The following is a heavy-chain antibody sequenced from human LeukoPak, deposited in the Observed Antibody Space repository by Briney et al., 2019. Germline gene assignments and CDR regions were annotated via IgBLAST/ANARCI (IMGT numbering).Heavy chain of an antibody. CDR3: ARDRGYCSGGSCYTYYFDY. CDR1: GFTFSSYS. D-gene: IGHD2-15*01. CDR2: ISLSSGTI. J-gene: IGHJ4*02. Sequence: QSGGSLRLSCAASGFTFSSYSMNWVRQAPGEGLEWISYISLSSGTIYYADSVKGRFTISRDNGKNSLYLQMNSLRDEDTAVYYCARDRGYCSGGSCYTYYFDYWGQGTLVTVSS. V-gene: IGHV3-48*02.